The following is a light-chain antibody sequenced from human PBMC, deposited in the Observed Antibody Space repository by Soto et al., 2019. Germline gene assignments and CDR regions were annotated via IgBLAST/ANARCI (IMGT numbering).Light chain of an antibody. Sequence: EIVMTQSPATLSVSPGERATLSCGASQSVRRNLAWYQQKPGQAPRLLIYDTSTRATGIPDRFCGSGSGTEFTLTISSLQSEDFSVYYCQQYNEWPPLTFGPGTKVDIK. J-gene: IGKJ3*01. CDR1: QSVRRN. CDR3: QQYNEWPPLT. V-gene: IGKV3-15*01. CDR2: DTS.